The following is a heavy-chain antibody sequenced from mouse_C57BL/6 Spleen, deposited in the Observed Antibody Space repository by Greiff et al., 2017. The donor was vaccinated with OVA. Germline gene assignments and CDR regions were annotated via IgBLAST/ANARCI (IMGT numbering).Heavy chain of an antibody. Sequence: VQLQQSGAELVRPGASVTLSCKASGYTFTDYEMHWVKQTPVHGLEWIGAIDPETGGTASNQKFKGTAILTADKSSSTAYMVLRSLTSEDSAVCYCTRDDYDEGFAYWGQGTLVTVSA. V-gene: IGHV1-15*01. CDR3: TRDDYDEGFAY. D-gene: IGHD2-4*01. CDR1: GYTFTDYE. CDR2: IDPETGGT. J-gene: IGHJ3*01.